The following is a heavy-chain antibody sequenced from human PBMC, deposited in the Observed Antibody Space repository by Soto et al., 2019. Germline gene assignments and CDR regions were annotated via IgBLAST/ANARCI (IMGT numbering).Heavy chain of an antibody. D-gene: IGHD3-10*01. V-gene: IGHV3-30-3*01. Sequence: QVQLVESGGGVVQPGRSLRLSCAASGFTFSSYAMHWVRQAPGKGLEWVAVISYDGSNKYYADSVKGRFTISRDNSKNTLYLKMNSLRAEDTAVYYWGREGINMVRGVHNYYGMDVWGQGTTVPVSS. CDR3: GREGINMVRGVHNYYGMDV. CDR2: ISYDGSNK. CDR1: GFTFSSYA. J-gene: IGHJ6*02.